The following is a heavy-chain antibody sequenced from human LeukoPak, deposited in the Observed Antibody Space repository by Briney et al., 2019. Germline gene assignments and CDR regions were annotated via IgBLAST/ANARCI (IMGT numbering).Heavy chain of an antibody. CDR2: IYYSGST. Sequence: PSQTLSLTCTVSGGSISSGDYYWSWTRQPPGKGLEWIGYIYYSGSTYYNPSLKSRVTISVDTSKNQFSLKLSSVTAADTAVYYCARGKPDWPGIPSGYSALVWFDPWGQGTLVTVSS. J-gene: IGHJ5*02. V-gene: IGHV4-30-4*01. CDR1: GGSISSGDYY. CDR3: ARGKPDWPGIPSGYSALVWFDP. D-gene: IGHD3-3*01.